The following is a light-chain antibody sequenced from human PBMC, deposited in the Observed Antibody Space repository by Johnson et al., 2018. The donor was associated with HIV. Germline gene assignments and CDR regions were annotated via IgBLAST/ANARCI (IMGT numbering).Light chain of an antibody. CDR2: END. V-gene: IGLV1-51*02. Sequence: QPVLTQPPSVSAAPGQKVTISCSGSTSNIGNNYVSWYQQLPGTASRLLIYENDKRPSGIPDRFSGSKSGTSATLGITGLQTGDEADYYCGTWDNSLSAVFGTGTKVTVL. J-gene: IGLJ1*01. CDR1: TSNIGNNY. CDR3: GTWDNSLSAV.